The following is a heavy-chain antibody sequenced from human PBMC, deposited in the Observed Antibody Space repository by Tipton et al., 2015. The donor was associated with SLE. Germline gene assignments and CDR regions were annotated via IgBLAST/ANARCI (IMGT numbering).Heavy chain of an antibody. Sequence: TLSLTCTVSGGSISSHYWTWIRQPPGKGLEWIDHIYYTGTTNYSPSLKSRLTISVDTSKNQFSLKLTSVTAADTAVYYCARTDSGGDLFVFDSWGQGSLVTVSS. V-gene: IGHV4-59*11. D-gene: IGHD2-21*01. J-gene: IGHJ4*02. CDR3: ARTDSGGDLFVFDS. CDR2: IYYTGTT. CDR1: GGSISSHY.